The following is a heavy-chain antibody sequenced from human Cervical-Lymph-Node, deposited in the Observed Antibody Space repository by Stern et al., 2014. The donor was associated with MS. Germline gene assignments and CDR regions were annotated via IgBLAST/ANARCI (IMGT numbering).Heavy chain of an antibody. CDR2: IYTSGSA. D-gene: IGHD4-17*01. CDR1: GGSISSGSYY. CDR3: AGKSYGDYDGDAFDI. J-gene: IGHJ3*02. V-gene: IGHV4-61*02. Sequence: QVQLQQSGPGLVKPSQTLSLTCTVSGGSISSGSYYWSWIRQPAGKGLEWIGRIYTSGSANYNPFLKSRVTISVDTSKNQFYLKLSSVTAADTAVYYCAGKSYGDYDGDAFDIWGQGTMVTVSS.